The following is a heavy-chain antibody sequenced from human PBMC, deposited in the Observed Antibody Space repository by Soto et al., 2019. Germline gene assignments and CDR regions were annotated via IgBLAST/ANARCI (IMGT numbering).Heavy chain of an antibody. CDR2: IYHSGST. Sequence: QVQLQESGPGLVKPSGTLSLTCAVSGGSISSSNWWSWVRQHPGKGLEWIGEIYHSGSTNYNPSLKSRPTISVDNSKNQVSLKRSSVTAADTAVYAIAIRTTVTTRLGYWRQGTLVTVSS. V-gene: IGHV4-4*02. CDR3: AIRTTVTTRLGY. D-gene: IGHD4-17*01. CDR1: GGSISSSNW. J-gene: IGHJ4*02.